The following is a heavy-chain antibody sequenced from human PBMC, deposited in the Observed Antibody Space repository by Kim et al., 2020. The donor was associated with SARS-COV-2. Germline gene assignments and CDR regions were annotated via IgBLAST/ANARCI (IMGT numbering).Heavy chain of an antibody. CDR2: VSGSGGTT. D-gene: IGHD3-3*01. J-gene: IGHJ6*03. V-gene: IGHV3-23*01. CDR1: GFIFGNYA. Sequence: GGSLRLSCTASGFIFGNYAMTWVRQAPGKGLEWVSSVSGSGGTTFYADFGKGRLTISRDNIMNTVDLHMNSLRVDDTAVYYCAKGFEESTDYHSMDVWG. CDR3: AKGFEESTDYHSMDV.